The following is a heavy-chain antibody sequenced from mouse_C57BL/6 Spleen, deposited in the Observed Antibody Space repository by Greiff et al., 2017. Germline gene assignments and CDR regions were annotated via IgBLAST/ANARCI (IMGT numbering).Heavy chain of an antibody. CDR1: GYSFTGYF. CDR3: ARNYYGSSLVPLDY. Sequence: EVQLQQSGPELVKPGDSVKISCKASGYSFTGYFMNWVMQSHGKSLEWIGRINPYNGDTFYNQKFKGKATLTVDKSSSTAHMELRNLTSEDSAVYYCARNYYGSSLVPLDYWGQGTTLTVSS. D-gene: IGHD1-1*01. V-gene: IGHV1-20*01. CDR2: INPYNGDT. J-gene: IGHJ2*01.